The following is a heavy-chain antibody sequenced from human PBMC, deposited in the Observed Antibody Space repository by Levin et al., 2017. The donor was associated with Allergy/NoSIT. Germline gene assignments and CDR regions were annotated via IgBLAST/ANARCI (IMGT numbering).Heavy chain of an antibody. J-gene: IGHJ4*02. Sequence: SCTVSGGSISSYYWSWIRQPPGKGLEWIGYIYYSGSTNYNPSLKSRVTISVDTSKNQFSLKLSSVTAAVTAVYYCARVHNWNYGYDYWGQGTLVTVSS. CDR3: ARVHNWNYGYDY. V-gene: IGHV4-59*01. D-gene: IGHD1-7*01. CDR1: GGSISSYY. CDR2: IYYSGST.